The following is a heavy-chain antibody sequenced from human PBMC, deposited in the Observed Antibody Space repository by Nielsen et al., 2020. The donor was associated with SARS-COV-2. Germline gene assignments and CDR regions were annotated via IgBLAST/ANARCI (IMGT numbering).Heavy chain of an antibody. CDR2: ISYDGSNK. CDR3: ARGNGWGSYFDY. J-gene: IGHJ4*02. D-gene: IGHD7-27*01. V-gene: IGHV3-30-3*01. CDR1: GFTFSSYA. Sequence: GESLKISCAASGFTFSSYAMHWVRQAPGKGLEWVAVISYDGSNKYYADSVKGRFTISRDNPKNTLYLQMNSLRAEDTAVYYCARGNGWGSYFDYWGQGTLVTVSS.